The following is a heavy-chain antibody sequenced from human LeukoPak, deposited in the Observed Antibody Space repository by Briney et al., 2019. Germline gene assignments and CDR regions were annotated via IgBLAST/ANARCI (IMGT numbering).Heavy chain of an antibody. D-gene: IGHD3-22*01. V-gene: IGHV3-11*06. Sequence: LSLTCAVYGGSFSGYYWSWIRQAPGKGLEWVSSISSSGSYTYYADSVKGRFTISRDNAKNSLYLQMNSLRAEDTAVYYCAREVPDSSGIDYWGQGTLVTVSS. CDR3: AREVPDSSGIDY. CDR2: ISSSGSYT. J-gene: IGHJ4*02. CDR1: GGSFSGYY.